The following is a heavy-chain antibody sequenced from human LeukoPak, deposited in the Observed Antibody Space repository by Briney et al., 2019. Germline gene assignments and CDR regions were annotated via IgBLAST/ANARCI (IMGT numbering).Heavy chain of an antibody. D-gene: IGHD2-8*01. CDR2: IYYSGST. Sequence: SETLSLTCTVSGGSISSYYWSWIRQPPGKRLEWIGYIYYSGSTNYNPSLKSRVTISVDTSKNQFSLKLSSVTAADTAVYYCARVRRLVLMVYAIGGDAFDIWGQGTMVTVSS. CDR3: ARVRRLVLMVYAIGGDAFDI. J-gene: IGHJ3*02. V-gene: IGHV4-59*01. CDR1: GGSISSYY.